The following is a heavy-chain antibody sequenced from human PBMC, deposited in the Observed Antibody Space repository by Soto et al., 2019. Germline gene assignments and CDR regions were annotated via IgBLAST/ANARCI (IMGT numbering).Heavy chain of an antibody. CDR1: GDSVSSNSAA. CDR2: TYYRSKWYN. CDR3: ARGSSEKNNWFDP. J-gene: IGHJ5*02. Sequence: SHTPSLTCASSGDSVSSNSAAWNWIRQSPSSGLEWLGRTYYRSKWYNDYAVSVKSRITINPDTSKNQFSLQLNSVTPEDTAVYYCARGSSEKNNWFDPWGQGTLVTVSS. D-gene: IGHD6-25*01. V-gene: IGHV6-1*01.